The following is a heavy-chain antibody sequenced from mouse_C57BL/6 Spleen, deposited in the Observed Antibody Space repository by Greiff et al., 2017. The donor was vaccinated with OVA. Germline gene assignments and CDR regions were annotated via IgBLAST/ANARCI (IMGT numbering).Heavy chain of an antibody. Sequence: QVQLQQSGAELVKPGASVKISCKASGYAFTSYWMNWVKQRPGKGLEWIGQIYPGDGDTNYNGKFKGKATLTADKSSSTAYMQLSSLTSEDSAVYVCARKGDEGAKDDWGQGTSVTVSS. CDR3: ARKGDEGAKDD. CDR1: GYAFTSYW. V-gene: IGHV1-80*01. CDR2: IYPGDGDT. J-gene: IGHJ4*01.